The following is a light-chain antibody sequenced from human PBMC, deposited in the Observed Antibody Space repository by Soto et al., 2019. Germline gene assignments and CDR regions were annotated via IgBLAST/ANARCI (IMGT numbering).Light chain of an antibody. V-gene: IGKV1-5*01. CDR1: QSISSW. Sequence: IQMTMSPSTLSACVGDRVTSTCRASQSISSWLAWYRQKPGKAPKLLIYDASSLESGVPSRFSGSGSGTEFTLTICSLQPDDFATYYCHQYNSLWTFCQGTIVDIK. CDR2: DAS. CDR3: HQYNSLWT. J-gene: IGKJ1*01.